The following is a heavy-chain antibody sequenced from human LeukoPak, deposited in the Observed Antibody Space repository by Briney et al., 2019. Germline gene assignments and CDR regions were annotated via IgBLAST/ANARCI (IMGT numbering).Heavy chain of an antibody. D-gene: IGHD3-10*01. J-gene: IGHJ3*02. CDR3: ARIGDAFDI. Sequence: ASVKVSCKASGYTFTSYYIHLVRQAPGQGFEWMAIINPSDGSTTNSQKFQGRVTMTRDTSTSTAYMELSSLRSEDTAVYYCARIGDAFDIWGQGTMVTVSS. V-gene: IGHV1-46*01. CDR1: GYTFTSYY. CDR2: INPSDGST.